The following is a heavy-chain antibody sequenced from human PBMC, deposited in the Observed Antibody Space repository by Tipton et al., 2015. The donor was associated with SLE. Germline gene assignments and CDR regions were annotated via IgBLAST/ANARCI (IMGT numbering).Heavy chain of an antibody. CDR3: ARASGSYYALGF. J-gene: IGHJ4*02. D-gene: IGHD1-26*01. Sequence: SLRLSCAASGFTFSSYAMSWVRQAPGKGLEWVSGISGSGGSTYYADSVKGRFTISRDNSKNTLYLQMNSLRAEDTAVYYCARASGSYYALGFWGQGTLVTVSS. V-gene: IGHV3-23*01. CDR2: ISGSGGST. CDR1: GFTFSSYA.